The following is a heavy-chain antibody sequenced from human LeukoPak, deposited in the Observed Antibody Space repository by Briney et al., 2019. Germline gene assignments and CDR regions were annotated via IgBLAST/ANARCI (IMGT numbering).Heavy chain of an antibody. J-gene: IGHJ4*02. CDR1: GFTFSSYG. CDR3: ARSLYYYGSGSYLD. Sequence: GGSLRLSCAASGFTFSSYGMHWVRQAPGKGLEWVAVISYDGSNKYYADSVKGRFTISRDNSKNTLYLQLNSLRAEDTAVYYCARSLYYYGSGSYLDWGQGTLVTASS. D-gene: IGHD3-10*01. CDR2: ISYDGSNK. V-gene: IGHV3-30*03.